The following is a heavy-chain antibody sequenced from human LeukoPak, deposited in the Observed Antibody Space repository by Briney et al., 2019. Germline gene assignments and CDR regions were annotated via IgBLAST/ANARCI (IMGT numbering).Heavy chain of an antibody. D-gene: IGHD2-2*01. CDR2: IYSGGST. J-gene: IGHJ6*02. CDR3: ARDYVVPAAIPYYYGMDV. Sequence: PGGSLRLSCAASGFTVSSNYMSWVRQAPGKGLEWVSVIYSGGSTYYADSVKGRFTISRDNSKNTLYLQMNSLRAEDTAVYYCARDYVVPAAIPYYYGMDVWGQGTTVTVSS. V-gene: IGHV3-53*01. CDR1: GFTVSSNY.